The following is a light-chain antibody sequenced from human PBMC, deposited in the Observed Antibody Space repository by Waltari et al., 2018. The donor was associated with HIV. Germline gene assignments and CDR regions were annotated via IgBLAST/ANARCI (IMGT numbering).Light chain of an antibody. V-gene: IGLV3-25*03. Sequence: SYELTQPPSVSVSPGPTARITCSGDALPKKYAYWYQQKPCQAPVLGRYKDSEGPAGNPERCSGSSSGTIVTLTISGVQAEDEADYYCQSADSSGTWVFGGGTKLTVL. CDR3: QSADSSGTWV. CDR1: ALPKKY. J-gene: IGLJ3*02. CDR2: KDS.